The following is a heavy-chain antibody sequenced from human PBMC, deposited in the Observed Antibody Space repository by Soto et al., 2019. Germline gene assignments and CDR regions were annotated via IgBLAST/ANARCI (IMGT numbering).Heavy chain of an antibody. CDR3: ARRGLIGVVPAAMDYYYGMDV. V-gene: IGHV1-69*13. J-gene: IGHJ6*02. CDR2: IIPIFGTA. Sequence: SVKVSCKASGGTFSSYAISWVGQAPGQGPEWMGGIIPIFGTANYAQKFQGRVTITADESTSTAYMELSSLRSEDTAVYYCARRGLIGVVPAAMDYYYGMDVWGQGTTVTVSS. D-gene: IGHD2-2*01. CDR1: GGTFSSYA.